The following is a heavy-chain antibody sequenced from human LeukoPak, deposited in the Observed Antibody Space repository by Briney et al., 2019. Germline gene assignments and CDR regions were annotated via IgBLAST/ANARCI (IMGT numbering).Heavy chain of an antibody. CDR2: ISNSGSTI. D-gene: IGHD6-13*01. J-gene: IGHJ4*02. CDR3: ARSIWPRAAAGTFDY. CDR1: GFILSDYY. Sequence: GGSLRLSCAASGFILSDYYITWIRQAPGKGLEWVSYISNSGSTIYFADSVKGRFTISRDNAKNSLYLQMNSLRAEDTAVYYCARSIWPRAAAGTFDYWGQGTLVTVSS. V-gene: IGHV3-11*01.